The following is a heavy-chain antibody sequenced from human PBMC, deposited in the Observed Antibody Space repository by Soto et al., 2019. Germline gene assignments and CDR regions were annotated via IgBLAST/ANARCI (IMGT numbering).Heavy chain of an antibody. J-gene: IGHJ5*02. D-gene: IGHD1-20*01. CDR3: ARHQVFVHLPGNWFDP. Sequence: QLQLQESGPGLVKPSETLSLTCTVSGGSISSSSYYWGWILQPPGKGLEWIGSIYYSGSTYYNPSLKRRGTISVDTSKNHFSLKLSSVTAADTAVYYCARHQVFVHLPGNWFDPWGQGTLVTVSS. CDR2: IYYSGST. CDR1: GGSISSSSYY. V-gene: IGHV4-39*01.